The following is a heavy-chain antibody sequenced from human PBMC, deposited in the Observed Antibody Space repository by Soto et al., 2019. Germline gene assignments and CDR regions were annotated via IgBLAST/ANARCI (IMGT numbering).Heavy chain of an antibody. V-gene: IGHV1-18*01. Sequence: GASVKVSCKASGGTFSSYTISWVRQAPGQGLEWMGWISAYNGNTNYAQKLQGRVTMTTDTSTSTAYMELRSLRSDDTAVYYCARDLELQGYRDWLPLSNYFDYWGQGTLVTVSS. CDR3: ARDLELQGYRDWLPLSNYFDY. CDR1: GGTFSSYT. J-gene: IGHJ4*02. CDR2: ISAYNGNT. D-gene: IGHD3-9*01.